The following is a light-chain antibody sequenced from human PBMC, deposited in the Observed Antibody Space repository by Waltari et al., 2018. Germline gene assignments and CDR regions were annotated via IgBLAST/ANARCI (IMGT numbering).Light chain of an antibody. CDR3: HQTRSLPDT. V-gene: IGKV1-39*01. Sequence: DIQMTQSPSSLSASVGDRVTITCRASQSLSNYLNLYQHKAGEAPKLLIHGAFNLQSGVPSRFSGSGSGTDFTLTISSLQPEDVATYYCHQTRSLPDTFGQGTKLEI. CDR2: GAF. J-gene: IGKJ2*01. CDR1: QSLSNY.